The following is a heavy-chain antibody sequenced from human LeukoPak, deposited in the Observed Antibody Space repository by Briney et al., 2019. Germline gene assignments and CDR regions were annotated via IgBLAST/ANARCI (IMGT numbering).Heavy chain of an antibody. D-gene: IGHD4-11*01. J-gene: IGHJ4*02. Sequence: GGSLRLSCAASGFTFSSYSMNWVRQAPGKGLEWVSYISSSTSTIYYADSVKGRFTISRDNAKNSLYLQMNSLRAEDTAVYYCAGAQTNWGQGTLVTVSS. CDR1: GFTFSSYS. CDR3: AGAQTN. V-gene: IGHV3-48*01. CDR2: ISSSTSTI.